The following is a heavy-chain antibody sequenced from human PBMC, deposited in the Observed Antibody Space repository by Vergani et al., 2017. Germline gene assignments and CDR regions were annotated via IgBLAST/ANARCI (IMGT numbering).Heavy chain of an antibody. V-gene: IGHV1-2*02. Sequence: QVQLVQSGAEVQKPGASVKVSCKASGYTFTGYYMHWVRQAPGQGLAWMGWINPNSGGTNYAQKFQGRVTMTRDTSISTAYMELSRLRSDDTAVYFCARDRCSGGSCYSESAANDGMDVWGQGTTVTVSS. CDR3: ARDRCSGGSCYSESAANDGMDV. J-gene: IGHJ6*02. CDR2: INPNSGGT. D-gene: IGHD2-15*01. CDR1: GYTFTGYY.